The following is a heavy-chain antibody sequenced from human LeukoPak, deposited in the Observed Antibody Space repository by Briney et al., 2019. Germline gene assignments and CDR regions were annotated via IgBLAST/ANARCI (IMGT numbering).Heavy chain of an antibody. Sequence: PGRSLRISCAASGFTFSSYAMHRVRQAPGKGLEWVAVISYDGSNKYYADSVKGRFTISRDNSKNTLYLQMNSLRAEDTAVYYCARDQQLVNYYYGMDVWGQGTTVTVSS. V-gene: IGHV3-30-3*01. CDR1: GFTFSSYA. J-gene: IGHJ6*02. D-gene: IGHD6-6*01. CDR3: ARDQQLVNYYYGMDV. CDR2: ISYDGSNK.